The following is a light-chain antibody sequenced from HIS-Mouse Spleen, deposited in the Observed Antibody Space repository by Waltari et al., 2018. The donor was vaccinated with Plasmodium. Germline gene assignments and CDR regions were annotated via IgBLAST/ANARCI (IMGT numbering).Light chain of an antibody. CDR1: QGISSY. CDR2: AAS. V-gene: IGKV1-9*01. J-gene: IGKJ3*01. Sequence: DIQLTQSPSFLSASVGDRVTITCRASQGISSYLSWYQQKPGKAPKLLIYAASTLQSGVPSRFSGSGSGTECTRTISSLQPEDFATYYCQQLNSYPFTVGPGTKVDIK. CDR3: QQLNSYPFT.